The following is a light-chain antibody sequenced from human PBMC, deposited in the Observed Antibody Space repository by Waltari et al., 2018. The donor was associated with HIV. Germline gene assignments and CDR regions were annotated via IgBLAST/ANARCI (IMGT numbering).Light chain of an antibody. CDR1: SSDVGGYNY. CDR2: DVS. Sequence: QSALTQPASVSGSPGQSITISCTGTSSDVGGYNYVSWYQQHPGKAPKLMIYDVSKWPSGVSNRFSGSKSANTASLTISGLQAEDEADYYCCSYAGNSTLVFGGGTKLTVL. J-gene: IGLJ2*01. V-gene: IGLV2-23*02. CDR3: CSYAGNSTLV.